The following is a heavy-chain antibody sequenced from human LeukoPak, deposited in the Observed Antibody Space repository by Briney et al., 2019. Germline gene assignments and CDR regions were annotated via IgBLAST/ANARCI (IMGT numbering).Heavy chain of an antibody. V-gene: IGHV3-23*01. Sequence: GGSLRLSCAAPGFTFSSYAMSWVRRAPGKGLEWVSGISGSSGSKYYADSVKGRFTISRDNSKNTLYLQMNSLRAEDTAVFYCAKSPGYYESNYFDYWGQGTLVTVSS. CDR2: ISGSSGSK. CDR3: AKSPGYYESNYFDY. J-gene: IGHJ4*02. CDR1: GFTFSSYA. D-gene: IGHD3-22*01.